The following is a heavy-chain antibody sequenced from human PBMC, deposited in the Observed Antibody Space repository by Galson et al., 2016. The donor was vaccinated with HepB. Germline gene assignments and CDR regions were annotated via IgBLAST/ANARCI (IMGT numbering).Heavy chain of an antibody. CDR2: MSWDSESR. D-gene: IGHD3-10*01. Sequence: SLRLSCAASGFTFDDYAMHWVRQAPGKGLEWVSGMSWDSESRGYADSVKGRFTISRDNAKRSLYLQMNSLRLGDTGLYYCARDIHLGFGEIRHHYYYGMDVWGQGTTVTVS. CDR1: GFTFDDYA. J-gene: IGHJ6*02. V-gene: IGHV3-9*01. CDR3: ARDIHLGFGEIRHHYYYGMDV.